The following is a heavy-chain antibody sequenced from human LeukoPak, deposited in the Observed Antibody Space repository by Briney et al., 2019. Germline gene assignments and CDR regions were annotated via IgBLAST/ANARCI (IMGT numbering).Heavy chain of an antibody. D-gene: IGHD1-26*01. CDR2: ISSSSIYI. J-gene: IGHJ6*03. CDR3: AKELNRVYGSYYDYYYYYMDV. V-gene: IGHV3-21*01. Sequence: PGGSLRLSCAASGFAFSSYSMNWVRQAPGKGLDWVSSISSSSIYIYYADSVKGRFTISRDNSKNTLYLQMNSLRAEDTAVYYCAKELNRVYGSYYDYYYYYMDVWGKGTTVTISS. CDR1: GFAFSSYS.